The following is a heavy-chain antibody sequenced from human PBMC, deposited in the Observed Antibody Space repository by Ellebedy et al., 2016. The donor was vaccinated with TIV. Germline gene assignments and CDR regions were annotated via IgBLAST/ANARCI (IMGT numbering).Heavy chain of an antibody. J-gene: IGHJ4*02. CDR1: VESFSGFY. CDR2: INDSGST. Sequence: SETLSLXXAVYVESFSGFYWNWIRQPPGSGLEWVGEINDSGSTKYNPSLKSRVIISADKTKNQFSLKLTSVTAADTAVYYCARGRRHSETSAYYLDYWGQGTLATVSS. D-gene: IGHD3-22*01. V-gene: IGHV4-34*01. CDR3: ARGRRHSETSAYYLDY.